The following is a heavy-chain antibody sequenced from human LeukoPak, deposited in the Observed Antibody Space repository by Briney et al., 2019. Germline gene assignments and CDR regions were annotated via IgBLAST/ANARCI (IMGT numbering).Heavy chain of an antibody. CDR3: ARPKTTVTTSDAFDI. J-gene: IGHJ3*02. V-gene: IGHV1-69*05. D-gene: IGHD4-17*01. CDR1: GGTFSNYG. Sequence: SVKVSCKASGGTFSNYGISWVRQAPGQGLEWMGGIIPIFGTANYAQKFQGRVTMTRDTSTSTVYMELSSLRSEDTAVYYCARPKTTVTTSDAFDIWGQGTMVTVSS. CDR2: IIPIFGTA.